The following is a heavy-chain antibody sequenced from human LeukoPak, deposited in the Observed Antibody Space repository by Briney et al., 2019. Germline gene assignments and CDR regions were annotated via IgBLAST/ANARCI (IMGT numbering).Heavy chain of an antibody. CDR2: IRQDGSDE. V-gene: IGHV3-7*01. CDR3: VRDNGYCSSTSCYYYYMDV. D-gene: IGHD2-2*03. CDR1: GFTFTSYW. J-gene: IGHJ6*03. Sequence: GGSLRLSCAVSGFTFTSYWMSWVRQAPGKGLEWVANIRQDGSDEYYADSVKGRFTISRDNAKDSVYLQMNSLGAEDTAVYYCVRDNGYCSSTSCYYYYMDVWGKGTTVTISS.